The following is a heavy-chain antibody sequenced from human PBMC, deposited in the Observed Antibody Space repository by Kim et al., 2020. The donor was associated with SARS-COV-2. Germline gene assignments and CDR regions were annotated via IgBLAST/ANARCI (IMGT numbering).Heavy chain of an antibody. Sequence: KFQGRVTITRDTSASTAYMELSSLRSEDTAVYYCARDRQWLDYYYYGMDVWGQGTTVTVSS. J-gene: IGHJ6*02. D-gene: IGHD6-19*01. CDR3: ARDRQWLDYYYYGMDV. V-gene: IGHV1-3*01.